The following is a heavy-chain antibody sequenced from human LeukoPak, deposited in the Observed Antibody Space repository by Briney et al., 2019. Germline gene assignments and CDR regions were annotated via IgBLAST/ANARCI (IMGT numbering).Heavy chain of an antibody. CDR3: ARQQLVPNWFDP. Sequence: ASVKVSCKASGYIFTSYDISWVRQAPGQGLEWMGWIRSNDGHTKYAQKLQGRVTMTIDTSTTTVYMELRSLTSDDTAMYYCARQQLVPNWFDPWGQGTLVTVSS. D-gene: IGHD6-13*01. CDR2: IRSNDGHT. V-gene: IGHV1-18*01. J-gene: IGHJ5*02. CDR1: GYIFTSYD.